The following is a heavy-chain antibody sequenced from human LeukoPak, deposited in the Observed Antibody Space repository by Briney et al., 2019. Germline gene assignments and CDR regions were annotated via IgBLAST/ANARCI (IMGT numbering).Heavy chain of an antibody. J-gene: IGHJ4*02. V-gene: IGHV4-61*02. CDR1: GGSINTDLDY. CDR3: ARECLGRIAARPEHFDY. CDR2: IYTSGST. Sequence: EASGTLSLTCTVSGGSINTDLDYWGWFRQPPGKGLEWIGRIYTSGSTNYNPSLKSRVTISVDTSKNQFSLKLSSVTAADTAVYYCARECLGRIAARPEHFDYWGQGTLVTVSS. D-gene: IGHD6-6*01.